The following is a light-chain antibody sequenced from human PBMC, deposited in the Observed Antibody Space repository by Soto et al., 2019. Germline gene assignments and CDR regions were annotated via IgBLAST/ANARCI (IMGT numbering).Light chain of an antibody. CDR2: QDS. Sequence: SYELTQPPSVSVSPGQTASITCSGDKLGDKYACWYQQKPGQSPVVVIYQDSKRPSGIPERFSGSNSGNTATLTISGTQAMDEADYYCQAWDNSLVFGGGTKLTVL. V-gene: IGLV3-1*01. CDR3: QAWDNSLV. CDR1: KLGDKY. J-gene: IGLJ2*01.